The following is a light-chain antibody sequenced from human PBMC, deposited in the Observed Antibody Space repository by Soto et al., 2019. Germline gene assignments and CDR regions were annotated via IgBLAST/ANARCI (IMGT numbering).Light chain of an antibody. CDR1: SSDVGGYNY. V-gene: IGLV2-14*01. CDR2: DVS. J-gene: IGLJ1*01. Sequence: QSALTQPASVSGSPGQSITISCTGTSSDVGGYNYVSWYQQHPGKAPKLMIYDVSNRPSGVSNRFSGSKSGNTASLTISGLMAEDEADYYCSSYTSTSLQVFATGTKVTVL. CDR3: SSYTSTSLQV.